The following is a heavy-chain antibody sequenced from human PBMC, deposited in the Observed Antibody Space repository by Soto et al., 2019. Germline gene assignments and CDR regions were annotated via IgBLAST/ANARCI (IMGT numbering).Heavy chain of an antibody. CDR2: IIPIFGTA. CDR3: ARGIGSGRNKNFDY. J-gene: IGHJ4*02. CDR1: GGTFSSYA. Sequence: SVKVSCKASGGTFSSYAISWVRQAPGQGLEWMGGIIPIFGTANYAQKFQGRVTITADESTSTAYMELSSLRSEDTAVYYCARGIGSGRNKNFDYWGQGTLVTVSS. D-gene: IGHD6-19*01. V-gene: IGHV1-69*13.